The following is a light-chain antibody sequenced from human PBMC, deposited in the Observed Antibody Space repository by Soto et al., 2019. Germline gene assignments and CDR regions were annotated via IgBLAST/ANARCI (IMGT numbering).Light chain of an antibody. CDR1: QSVRSW. J-gene: IGKJ4*01. CDR3: QQLNSYPLT. CDR2: DAS. Sequence: DIQMTQSPSTLSASVGDRVTIACRASQSVRSWLAWYQQKPGRAPKFLIYDASSLESGVPSRFSGSGSGTEFTLTISNLQPEDFATYYCQQLNSYPLTFGGGTKVDIK. V-gene: IGKV1-5*01.